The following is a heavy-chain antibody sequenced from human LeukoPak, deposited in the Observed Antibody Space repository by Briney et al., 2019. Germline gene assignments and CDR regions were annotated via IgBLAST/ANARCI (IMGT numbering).Heavy chain of an antibody. V-gene: IGHV3-11*01. Sequence: GGSLRLSCAASGFTFSDYYMSWIRQAPGKGLEWVSYISSSGSTIYYADSVKGRFTISRDNAKNSLYLQMNSLRAEDTAVYYCARDSAAGTLGYYYYGMDVWGQGTTVTGSS. D-gene: IGHD6-13*01. CDR3: ARDSAAGTLGYYYYGMDV. J-gene: IGHJ6*02. CDR2: ISSSGSTI. CDR1: GFTFSDYY.